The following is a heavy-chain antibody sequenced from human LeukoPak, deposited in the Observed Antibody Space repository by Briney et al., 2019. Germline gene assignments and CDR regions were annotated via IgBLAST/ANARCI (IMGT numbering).Heavy chain of an antibody. Sequence: ASVKVSCKASGYTFTSYGISGVRQAPGQGLEWMGWISAYNGNTNYAQKLQGRVTMTTDTSTSTAYMELRSLRADDTAVYYCARQILYFPNWFDPWGQGTLVTVSS. D-gene: IGHD2-8*01. J-gene: IGHJ5*02. CDR3: ARQILYFPNWFDP. CDR1: GYTFTSYG. V-gene: IGHV1-18*01. CDR2: ISAYNGNT.